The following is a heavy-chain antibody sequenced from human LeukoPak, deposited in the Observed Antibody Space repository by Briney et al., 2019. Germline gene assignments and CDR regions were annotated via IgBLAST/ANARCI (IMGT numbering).Heavy chain of an antibody. CDR1: GFTFSRHG. V-gene: IGHV3-30*03. CDR3: ARAETSGYYPDY. CDR2: ISYDGSNK. D-gene: IGHD3-22*01. J-gene: IGHJ4*02. Sequence: GGSLRLSCAASGFTFSRHGIHWVRQAPGKGLEWVAVISYDGSNKYYADSVKGRFTISRDNSKNTLYLQMNSLRAEDTAVYYCARAETSGYYPDYWGQGTLVTVSS.